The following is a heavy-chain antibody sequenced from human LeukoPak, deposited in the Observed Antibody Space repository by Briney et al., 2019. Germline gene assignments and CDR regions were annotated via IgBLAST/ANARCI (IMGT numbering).Heavy chain of an antibody. CDR1: GGTFSSYA. Sequence: SVKVSCKASGGTFSSYAISWVRQAPGQGLEWMGGIIPIFGTANYAQKFQGRVTITTDESTSTAYMELSSLRSEDTAVYYCARDGILYSYDSSGYYYRDWGQGTLVTVSS. D-gene: IGHD3-22*01. CDR2: IIPIFGTA. CDR3: ARDGILYSYDSSGYYYRD. J-gene: IGHJ4*02. V-gene: IGHV1-69*05.